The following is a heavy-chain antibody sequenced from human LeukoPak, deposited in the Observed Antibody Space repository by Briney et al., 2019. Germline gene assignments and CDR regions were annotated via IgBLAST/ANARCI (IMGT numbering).Heavy chain of an antibody. CDR3: AKGPSDIVVSYYGMDV. J-gene: IGHJ6*02. V-gene: IGHV3-23*01. Sequence: PGGSLRLSCAASGFTFNSYAMSWVRQAPGKGLEWVSVISGGGYSTYYAASVKGRFTISRDNSKNTLYLQMNSLRAEDTAVYYCAKGPSDIVVSYYGMDVWGQGTTVTVSS. CDR1: GFTFNSYA. CDR2: ISGGGYST. D-gene: IGHD5-12*01.